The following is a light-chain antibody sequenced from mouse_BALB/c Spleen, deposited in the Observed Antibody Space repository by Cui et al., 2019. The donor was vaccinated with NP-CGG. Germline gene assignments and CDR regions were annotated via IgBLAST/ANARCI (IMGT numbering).Light chain of an antibody. Sequence: QACLTQESALTTSPGETVTLTCRSSTGTVTTSNYANWVQEKPDHLFTGLIGGTNNRAPGVPARFSGSLIGDKAALTITGAQTEDEAIYFCALWYSNHWVFGGGTKLTVL. CDR2: GTN. V-gene: IGLV1*01. J-gene: IGLJ1*01. CDR3: ALWYSNHWV. CDR1: TGTVTTSNY.